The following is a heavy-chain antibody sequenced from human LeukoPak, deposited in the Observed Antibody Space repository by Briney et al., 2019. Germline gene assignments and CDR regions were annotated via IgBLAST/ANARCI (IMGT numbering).Heavy chain of an antibody. CDR3: ARGRIRRAYYYDSSGYSGPFDY. J-gene: IGHJ4*02. CDR1: GGSFSGYY. D-gene: IGHD3-22*01. Sequence: PSETLSLTCAVYGGSFSGYYWSWIRQPPGKGLEWTGEINHSGSTNYNPSLKSRVTISVDTSKNQFSLKLSSVTAADTAVYYCARGRIRRAYYYDSSGYSGPFDYWGQGTLVTVSS. V-gene: IGHV4-34*01. CDR2: INHSGST.